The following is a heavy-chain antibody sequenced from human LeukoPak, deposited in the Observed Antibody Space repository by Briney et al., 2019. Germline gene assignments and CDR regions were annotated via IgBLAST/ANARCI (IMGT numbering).Heavy chain of an antibody. J-gene: IGHJ6*03. D-gene: IGHD3-16*02. CDR1: GFTFSDYY. Sequence: PGGSLRLSCAASGFTFSDYYMSWIRQAPGKGLEWVSYISSSGSTIYYADSVKGRFTISRDNAKNSLYLQMNSLRAEDTAVYYCARVTFGGVIVYYYYMDVWGKGTTVTISS. V-gene: IGHV3-11*01. CDR2: ISSSGSTI. CDR3: ARVTFGGVIVYYYYMDV.